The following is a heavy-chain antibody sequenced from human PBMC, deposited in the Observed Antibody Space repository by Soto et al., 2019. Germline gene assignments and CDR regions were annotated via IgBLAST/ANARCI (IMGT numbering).Heavy chain of an antibody. D-gene: IGHD2-15*01. V-gene: IGHV3-30-3*01. J-gene: IGHJ5*02. CDR1: GFTFSSYA. CDR2: ISYDGSNK. CDR3: ARDRPGLGYCSGGSYFHPCSEFGGWFDP. Sequence: GGSLRLSCAASGFTFSSYAMHWVRQAPGKGLEWVAVISYDGSNKYYADSVKGRFTISRDNSKNTLYLQMNSLRAEDTAVYYCARDRPGLGYCSGGSYFHPCSEFGGWFDPWGQGTLVTVSS.